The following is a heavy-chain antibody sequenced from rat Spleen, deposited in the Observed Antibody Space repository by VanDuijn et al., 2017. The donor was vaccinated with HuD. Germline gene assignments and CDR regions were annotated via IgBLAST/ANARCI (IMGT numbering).Heavy chain of an antibody. J-gene: IGHJ2*01. CDR1: GFTFSDYY. Sequence: EVQLVESGGGLVQPGRSLKLSCAASGFTFSDYYMAWVRQAPTRGLEWVATISYDDSSTYYRDSVKGRFTISRDNAKSILYLQVDSLRSEDTTIYYCARQATTVPSYFDYWGRGVMVTVSS. CDR3: ARQATTVPSYFDY. V-gene: IGHV5-7*01. D-gene: IGHD1-1*01. CDR2: ISYDDSST.